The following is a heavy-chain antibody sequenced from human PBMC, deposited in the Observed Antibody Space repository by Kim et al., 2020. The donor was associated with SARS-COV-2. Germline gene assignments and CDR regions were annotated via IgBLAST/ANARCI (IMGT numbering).Heavy chain of an antibody. V-gene: IGHV4-38-2*02. D-gene: IGHD6-19*01. CDR3: ARDRKDGQSSGWRLDYYYYGMDV. J-gene: IGHJ6*02. CDR1: GYSISSGYY. Sequence: SETLSLTCTVSGYSISSGYYWGWIRQPPGKGLEWIGSIYHSGSTYYNPSLKSRVTISVDTSKNQFSLKLSSVTAADTAVYYCARDRKDGQSSGWRLDYYYYGMDVWGQGTTVTVSS. CDR2: IYHSGST.